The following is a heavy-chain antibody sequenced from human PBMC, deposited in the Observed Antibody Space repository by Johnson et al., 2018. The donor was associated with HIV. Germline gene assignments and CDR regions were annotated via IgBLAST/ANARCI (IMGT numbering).Heavy chain of an antibody. CDR3: VKMYYNFWSGYSAQMDAFDV. CDR2: ISGSKK. V-gene: IGHV3-23*04. CDR1: GFTFSNYA. J-gene: IGHJ3*01. D-gene: IGHD3-3*01. Sequence: VQLVESGGDLVQPGGSLRLSCAASGFTFSNYAMSWVRQAPGKGLEWVSAISGSKKYYADSVKGRFTISRDNSKNTLYLEMYSLRVEDTAVYYCVKMYYNFWSGYSAQMDAFDVWGQGTMVTVSS.